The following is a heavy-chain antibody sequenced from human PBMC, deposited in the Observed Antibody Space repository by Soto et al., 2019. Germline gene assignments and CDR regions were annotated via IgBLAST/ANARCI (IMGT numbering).Heavy chain of an antibody. J-gene: IGHJ5*02. CDR2: INPNTGGT. Sequence: QVQLVQSGAEVKTPGASVRVSCKASGYTFNGYYIQWVRQAPGQGLEWMGWINPNTGGTNYAQNFQGRVTMTRDTSITTGYMELTRLRSDDTAVYYCARTENFDPWGQGTLVTVSS. CDR1: GYTFNGYY. CDR3: ARTENFDP. V-gene: IGHV1-2*02.